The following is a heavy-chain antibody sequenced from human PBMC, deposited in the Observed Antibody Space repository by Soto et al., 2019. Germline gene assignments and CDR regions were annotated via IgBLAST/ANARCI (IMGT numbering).Heavy chain of an antibody. D-gene: IGHD2-2*01. J-gene: IGHJ6*02. V-gene: IGHV1-18*04. Sequence: ASVKVSCKASGYTFTSYGISWVRQAPGQALEWMGWISGKTAKTNYAQNLQGRVTITTDTSTSTAYMELRSLRSDDTAVYYCARVPREIILVGMDVWGQGTTVTVSS. CDR1: GYTFTSYG. CDR3: ARVPREIILVGMDV. CDR2: ISGKTAKT.